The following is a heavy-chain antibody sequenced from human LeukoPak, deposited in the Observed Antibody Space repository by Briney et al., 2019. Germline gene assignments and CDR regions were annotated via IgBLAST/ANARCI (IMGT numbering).Heavy chain of an antibody. J-gene: IGHJ4*02. CDR1: GGSVTSGGNY. CDR2: ISYSGSI. V-gene: IGHV4-31*03. Sequence: PSETLSLTCTVSGGSVTSGGNYWSWIRQHPGKGLEWIGYISYSGSIDYNPSLKSRVTISVDTSKNHFSLRLSSVTAADTAVYYCARESARVIDCWGQGTLVTVSS. D-gene: IGHD3-10*01. CDR3: ARESARVIDC.